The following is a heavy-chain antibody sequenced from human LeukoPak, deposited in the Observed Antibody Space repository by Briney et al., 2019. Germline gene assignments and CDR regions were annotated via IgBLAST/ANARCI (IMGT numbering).Heavy chain of an antibody. CDR1: GFTFSSHW. CDR3: ARVWWDSYYWYFVH. CDR2: IKQDGSEK. V-gene: IGHV3-7*05. D-gene: IGHD1-26*01. J-gene: IGHJ2*01. Sequence: GGSLRLSCTVGGFTFSSHWMRWVRQAPGKGLECVANIKQDGSEKYYVDSVKGRFTISRDNDKNSLYLQVSSLRDEDTAVYYCARVWWDSYYWYFVHWGRGTLVTVAS.